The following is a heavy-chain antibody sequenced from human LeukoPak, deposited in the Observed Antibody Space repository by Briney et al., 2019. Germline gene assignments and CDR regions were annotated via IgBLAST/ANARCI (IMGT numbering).Heavy chain of an antibody. CDR1: GGSISSGGYY. Sequence: PSETLSLTCTVSGGSISSGGYYWSRIRQHPGKGLEWIGYIYYSGSTYYNPSLKSRVTISVDTSKSQFSLKLSSVTAADTAVYYCAREFRTDYGDLYYFDYWGQGTLVSVSS. CDR2: IYYSGST. CDR3: AREFRTDYGDLYYFDY. V-gene: IGHV4-31*03. D-gene: IGHD4-17*01. J-gene: IGHJ4*02.